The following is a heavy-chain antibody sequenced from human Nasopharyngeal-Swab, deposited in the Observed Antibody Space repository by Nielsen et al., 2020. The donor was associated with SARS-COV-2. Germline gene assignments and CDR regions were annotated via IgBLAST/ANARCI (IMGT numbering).Heavy chain of an antibody. V-gene: IGHV3-30*03. Sequence: RQAPGKGLEWVAFIAHDASNEYYGDSVKGRFSISRDSSKNTLYLQMDSLRGEDTAVYYCARDAPAHYGAFYWGRGTLVTVSS. J-gene: IGHJ4*02. CDR3: ARDAPAHYGAFY. CDR2: IAHDASNE. D-gene: IGHD4-17*01.